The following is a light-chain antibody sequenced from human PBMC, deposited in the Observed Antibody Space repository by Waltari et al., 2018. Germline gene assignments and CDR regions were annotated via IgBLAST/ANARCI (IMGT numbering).Light chain of an antibody. J-gene: IGKJ2*01. Sequence: DIQMTQSPSTLSASVGDRVTITCRASQCITSWLAWYQQKPGKAPKLLIYKASSLESGVPARFSGSGSGTEFTLTISSLQPDDFATYYCQQYNTYSTFGQGTKLEIK. V-gene: IGKV1-5*03. CDR2: KAS. CDR3: QQYNTYST. CDR1: QCITSW.